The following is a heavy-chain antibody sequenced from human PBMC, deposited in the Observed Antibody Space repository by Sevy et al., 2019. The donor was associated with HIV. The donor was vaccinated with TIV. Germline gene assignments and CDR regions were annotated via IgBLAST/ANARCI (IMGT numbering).Heavy chain of an antibody. CDR1: GFTFSNAW. D-gene: IGHD3-10*01. CDR3: TTGSELLWFGEFGDY. Sequence: GGSLRLSCAASGFTFSNAWMSWVRHAPGKGLEWVGRIKSKTDGGTTDYAAPVKGRFTISRDDSKNTLYLQMNSLKTEDTAVYYCTTGSELLWFGEFGDYWGQGTLVTVSS. J-gene: IGHJ4*02. V-gene: IGHV3-15*01. CDR2: IKSKTDGGTT.